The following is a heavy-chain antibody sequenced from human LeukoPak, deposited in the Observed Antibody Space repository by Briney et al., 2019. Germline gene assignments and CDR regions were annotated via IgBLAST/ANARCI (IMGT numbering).Heavy chain of an antibody. CDR3: AKDVSVVTAKNAFDI. Sequence: GGSLRLSCAASGFTFDDYAMHWVRQAPGKGLEWVSGISWNSGSIAYADSVKGRFTISRDNAKNSLYLQMNSLRAEDTAMYYCAKDVSVVTAKNAFDIWGQGTMVTVSS. V-gene: IGHV3-9*01. CDR1: GFTFDDYA. D-gene: IGHD2-21*02. CDR2: ISWNSGSI. J-gene: IGHJ3*02.